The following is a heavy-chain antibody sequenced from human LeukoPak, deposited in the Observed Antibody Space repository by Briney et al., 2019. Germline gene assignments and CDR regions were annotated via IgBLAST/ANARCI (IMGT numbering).Heavy chain of an antibody. CDR3: ARGSQFNSGWYLFDY. CDR1: GFTFRSYE. J-gene: IGHJ4*02. CDR2: SSSSGSSI. D-gene: IGHD6-19*01. V-gene: IGHV3-48*03. Sequence: GGSLRLSCAASGFTFRSYEKNWVRQAPGKGLEWLSYSSSSGSSIYYADSVKGRFTISRDNTKNSLYLQMNSLRAEDTAVYYCARGSQFNSGWYLFDYWGQGTLVTVSS.